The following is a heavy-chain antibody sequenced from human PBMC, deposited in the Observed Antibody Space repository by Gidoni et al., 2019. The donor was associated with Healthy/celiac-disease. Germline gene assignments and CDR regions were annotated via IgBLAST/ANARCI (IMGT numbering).Heavy chain of an antibody. D-gene: IGHD3-9*01. CDR2: INPNSGGT. V-gene: IGHV1-2*02. J-gene: IGHJ4*02. Sequence: QVQLVQSGAEGKKPGASVKVSCKASGYTVTGYYMHWVRQTPGQGLEWMGWINPNSGGTNYAQKFQGRVTMTRDTSISTAYMELSRLRSDDTAVYYCARVPYYDILTGYSPYYFDYWGQGTLVTVSS. CDR3: ARVPYYDILTGYSPYYFDY. CDR1: GYTVTGYY.